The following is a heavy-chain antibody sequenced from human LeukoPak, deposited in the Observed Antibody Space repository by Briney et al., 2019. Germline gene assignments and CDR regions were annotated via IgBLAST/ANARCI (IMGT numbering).Heavy chain of an antibody. Sequence: SETLSLTCTVSGGSISSYYWSWIRQPAAKGLEWIGRIYTSGSTNYNPSLKSRVTMSVDTSKNQFSLKLASVTAADTAVYYCAREGAEVRGVLVKYYFDYWGQGALVTVSS. V-gene: IGHV4-4*07. D-gene: IGHD3-10*01. CDR1: GGSISSYY. J-gene: IGHJ4*02. CDR3: AREGAEVRGVLVKYYFDY. CDR2: IYTSGST.